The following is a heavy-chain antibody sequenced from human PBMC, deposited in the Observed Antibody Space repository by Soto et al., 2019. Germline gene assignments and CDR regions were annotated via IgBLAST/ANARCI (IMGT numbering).Heavy chain of an antibody. CDR1: GFTFSSYA. V-gene: IGHV3-23*01. CDR3: AKSNKGEPGLKKYYYDSSGYYLPGY. CDR2: ISGSGGST. D-gene: IGHD3-22*01. Sequence: PGGSLRLSCAASGFTFSSYAMSWVRQAPGKGLEWVSAISGSGGSTYCADSVKGRFTISRDNSKNTLYLQMNSLRAEDTAVYYCAKSNKGEPGLKKYYYDSSGYYLPGYWGQGTLVTVSS. J-gene: IGHJ4*02.